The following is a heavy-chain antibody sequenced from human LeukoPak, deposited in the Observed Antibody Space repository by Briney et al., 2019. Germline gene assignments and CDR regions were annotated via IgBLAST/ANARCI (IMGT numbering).Heavy chain of an antibody. J-gene: IGHJ5*02. CDR3: VRHRTVTSIDP. Sequence: NPSETLSLTCTVSNYSISSRYYWGWIRQPPGKGLDWIGNIYHTGTTYYNPSLKSRVTISVDTSKNQFSLRLTSVTAADTAVYYCVRHRTVTSIDPWGQGTLVTVSS. D-gene: IGHD4-17*01. V-gene: IGHV4-38-2*02. CDR2: IYHTGTT. CDR1: NYSISSRYY.